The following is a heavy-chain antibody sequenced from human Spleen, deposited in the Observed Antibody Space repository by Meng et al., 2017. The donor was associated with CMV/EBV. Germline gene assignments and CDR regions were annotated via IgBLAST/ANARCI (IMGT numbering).Heavy chain of an antibody. J-gene: IGHJ6*02. D-gene: IGHD3-3*01. Sequence: GESLKISCAASGFTFSDHYMDWVRQAPGKGLEWVSVIYSGVSSTYYVDSVKGRFTISRDNSKNTLYLQMNSLKAEDTAVYYCAKDAQEFGGHDYYYYGMDVWGQGTTVTVSS. V-gene: IGHV3-23*03. CDR1: GFTFSDHY. CDR3: AKDAQEFGGHDYYYYGMDV. CDR2: IYSGVSST.